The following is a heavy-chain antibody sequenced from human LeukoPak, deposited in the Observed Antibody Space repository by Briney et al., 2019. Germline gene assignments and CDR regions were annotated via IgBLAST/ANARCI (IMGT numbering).Heavy chain of an antibody. CDR3: ARGGFYCGGDCYVDY. D-gene: IGHD2-21*02. J-gene: IGHJ4*02. Sequence: SETLSLTCAVYGGSFIAYYWSWIRQPPGKGLEWIGEINHSGSTNYNPSLKSRVTISVDTSKNQFSLKLISVTAADTAVYYCARGGFYCGGDCYVDYWGQGTLVTVSS. CDR1: GGSFIAYY. CDR2: INHSGST. V-gene: IGHV4-34*01.